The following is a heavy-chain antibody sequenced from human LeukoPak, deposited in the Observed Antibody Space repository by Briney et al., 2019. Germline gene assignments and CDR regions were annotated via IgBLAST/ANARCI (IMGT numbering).Heavy chain of an antibody. Sequence: SETPSLTCTVSGGSISSYYWSWIRQPPGKGLEWIGYIYYSGSTNYNPSLKSRVTISVDTSKNQFSLKLSSVTAADTAVYYCAREAPDAFDIWGQGTMVTVSS. CDR1: GGSISSYY. CDR2: IYYSGST. J-gene: IGHJ3*02. V-gene: IGHV4-59*01. CDR3: AREAPDAFDI.